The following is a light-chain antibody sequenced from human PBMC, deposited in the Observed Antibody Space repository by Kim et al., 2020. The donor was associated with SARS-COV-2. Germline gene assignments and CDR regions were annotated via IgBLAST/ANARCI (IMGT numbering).Light chain of an antibody. Sequence: PGQSITISCTGTSSDVGGYNYVSWYQQHPGKAPKLIIYDVTKRPSGVSNRFSGSKSGNTASLTISGLQAEDEADYYCSSYTSGSTVFGTGTKVTVL. V-gene: IGLV2-14*03. CDR1: SSDVGGYNY. CDR3: SSYTSGSTV. CDR2: DVT. J-gene: IGLJ1*01.